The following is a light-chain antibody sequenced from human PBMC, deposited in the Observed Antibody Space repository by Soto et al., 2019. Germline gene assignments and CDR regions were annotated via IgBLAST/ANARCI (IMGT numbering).Light chain of an antibody. CDR1: QSISSY. V-gene: IGKV3-11*01. CDR3: QPRINFIT. CDR2: DAS. J-gene: IGKJ5*01. Sequence: EFVSTKYTDTLYLSPGERATLSCRARQSISSYLAWYQQKPGQAPRLLIYDASNRATGIPARFSGSGSGTDFTLTISSLESEDIAVYYCQPRINFITSCQRRLLEIK.